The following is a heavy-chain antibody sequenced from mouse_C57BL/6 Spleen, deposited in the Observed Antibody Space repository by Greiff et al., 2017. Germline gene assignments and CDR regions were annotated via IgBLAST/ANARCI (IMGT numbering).Heavy chain of an antibody. CDR1: GYAFSSYW. J-gene: IGHJ1*03. CDR3: ARRAVVDWYFDV. Sequence: VQVVESGAELVKPGASVKISCKASGYAFSSYWMNWVKQRPGKGLEWIGQIYPGDGDTNYNGKFKGKATLTADKSSSTAYMQLSSLTAEDSAVYFCARRAVVDWYFDVWGTGTTVTVSS. D-gene: IGHD1-1*01. CDR2: IYPGDGDT. V-gene: IGHV1-80*01.